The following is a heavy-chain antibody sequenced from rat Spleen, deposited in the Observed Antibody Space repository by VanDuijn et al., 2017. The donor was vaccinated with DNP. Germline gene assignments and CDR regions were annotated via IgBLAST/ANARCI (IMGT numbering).Heavy chain of an antibody. V-gene: IGHV5-46*01. J-gene: IGHJ2*01. CDR1: GFTFSNFG. Sequence: EVQLVESGGGLVQPGRSMKLSCAASGFTFSNFGMTWVRQAPAKGLEWVATISGSGGSTSYRDSVKGRFTISRDNAKSTLYLQMDSLRSEDTATYYCTTDFERGYWGQGVMVTVSS. CDR2: ISGSGGST. CDR3: TTDFERGY. D-gene: IGHD1-11*01.